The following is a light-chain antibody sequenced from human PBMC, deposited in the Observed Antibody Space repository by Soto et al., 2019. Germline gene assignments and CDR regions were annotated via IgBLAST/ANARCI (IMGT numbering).Light chain of an antibody. CDR2: DAS. CDR3: QQYANLGRT. V-gene: IGKV1-33*01. CDR1: QDISNY. J-gene: IGKJ4*01. Sequence: IQKTRPPGSLCASVGERFNITCHACQDISNYLNWNQQKPGKAPKLLIYDASNLETGVPSRFSGSGSGTDFTFTISSLQPEDIAPYYCQQYANLGRTFDGGTKVDIK.